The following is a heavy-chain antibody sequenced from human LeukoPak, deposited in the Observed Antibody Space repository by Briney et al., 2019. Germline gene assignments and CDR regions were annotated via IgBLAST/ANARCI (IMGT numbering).Heavy chain of an antibody. CDR2: INPNSGGT. CDR1: GYTFTGYY. V-gene: IGHV1-2*02. Sequence: GASVKVSCKASGYTFTGYYMHWVRQAPGQGLEWMGWINPNSGGTNYAQKFQGRVTMTRDTSISTAYMELSRLRSDDTAVYYCARALVTMVRGVITPWFDPWGQGTLVTVSS. J-gene: IGHJ5*02. D-gene: IGHD3-10*01. CDR3: ARALVTMVRGVITPWFDP.